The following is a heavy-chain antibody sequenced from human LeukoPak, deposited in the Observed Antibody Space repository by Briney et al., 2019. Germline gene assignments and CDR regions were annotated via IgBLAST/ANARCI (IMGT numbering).Heavy chain of an antibody. CDR1: GFTFSSYE. J-gene: IGHJ6*03. CDR3: AKNGDRGAYCSGGSCYPYYYQNMDV. Sequence: GGSLILSCAASGFTFSSYEMNWVRQAPGKGLEWVSYISSSGSTIYYADSVKGRFTISRDNSKNTLYLQMNSLRAEDTAIYSCAKNGDRGAYCSGGSCYPYYYQNMDVWGKGTTVTISS. CDR2: ISSSGSTI. V-gene: IGHV3-48*03. D-gene: IGHD2-15*01.